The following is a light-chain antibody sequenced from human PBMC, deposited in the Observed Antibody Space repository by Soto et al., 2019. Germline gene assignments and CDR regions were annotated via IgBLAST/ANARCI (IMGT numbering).Light chain of an antibody. CDR1: SSNIGSNY. V-gene: IGLV1-47*01. Sequence: QSVLTQPHSASGTPGQRVTISCSGSSSNIGSNYVYWYQQLPGTAPKLLFYRNNQRPLGVPDRFSGSKSGTSASLAISGLRSEDEADYYCAAWDDSLSGHVVFGGGTKLTVL. J-gene: IGLJ2*01. CDR3: AAWDDSLSGHVV. CDR2: RNN.